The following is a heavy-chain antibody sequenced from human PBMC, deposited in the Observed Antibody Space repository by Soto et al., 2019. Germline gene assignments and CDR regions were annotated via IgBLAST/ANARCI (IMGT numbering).Heavy chain of an antibody. CDR1: GYSFTSYW. J-gene: IGHJ6*02. CDR3: ACSYRDYYCYYGMDV. Sequence: GESLKISCKGSGYSFTSYWIGWVRQMPGKGLEWMGIIYPGDSDTRYGPSFQGQVTISADKSISTAYLQWSSLKASDTAMYYCACSYRDYYCYYGMDVWRQGTTVTVSS. V-gene: IGHV5-51*01. CDR2: IYPGDSDT.